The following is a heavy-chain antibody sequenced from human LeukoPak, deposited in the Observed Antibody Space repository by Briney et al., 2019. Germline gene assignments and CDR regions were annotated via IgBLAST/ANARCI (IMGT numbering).Heavy chain of an antibody. CDR3: AKALSPRYYGSALDP. Sequence: PARSLRLSCAASGFTFSSYGMHWVRQAPGKGLEWVAVIWDDGSNKYYADSVKGRFTISRDNSKNTLYLQMNSLRVEDTAVYYCAKALSPRYYGSALDPWGQGTLVTVSS. J-gene: IGHJ5*02. CDR2: IWDDGSNK. D-gene: IGHD3-10*01. CDR1: GFTFSSYG. V-gene: IGHV3-33*06.